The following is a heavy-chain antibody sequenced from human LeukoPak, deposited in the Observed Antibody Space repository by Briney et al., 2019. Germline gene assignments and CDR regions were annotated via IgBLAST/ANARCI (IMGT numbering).Heavy chain of an antibody. Sequence: GRSLRLSCAASGFTFSSYGMHWVRQAPGKGLEWVAVISYDGSNKYYADSVKGRFTISRDNSKNTLYLQMNSLRAEDTAVYYCAREASQIKDMDLWGQGTTVTVSS. CDR1: GFTFSSYG. V-gene: IGHV3-30*03. CDR3: AREASQIKDMDL. CDR2: ISYDGSNK. J-gene: IGHJ6*02.